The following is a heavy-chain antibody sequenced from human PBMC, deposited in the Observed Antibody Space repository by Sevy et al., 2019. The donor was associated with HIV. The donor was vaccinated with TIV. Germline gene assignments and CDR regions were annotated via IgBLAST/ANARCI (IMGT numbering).Heavy chain of an antibody. J-gene: IGHJ4*02. V-gene: IGHV3-15*01. CDR1: GFTFSSAW. Sequence: GGSLRLSCAASGFTFSSAWMSWVRQAPGKGLEWVGRIQSKTDGGTTDYAASVKGRFPISRDDSVNTLYLKMNSLTTDDTAVYYCTTDTSTGYFDWLLDFDYWGQGTLVTVSS. CDR3: TTDTSTGYFDWLLDFDY. CDR2: IQSKTDGGTT. D-gene: IGHD3-9*01.